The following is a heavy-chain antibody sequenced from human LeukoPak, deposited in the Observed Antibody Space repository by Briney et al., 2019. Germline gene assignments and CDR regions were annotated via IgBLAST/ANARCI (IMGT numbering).Heavy chain of an antibody. CDR2: IYYSGST. J-gene: IGHJ6*02. Sequence: PSETLSLTCTVSGGSISSYYWSWIRQPPGKGLEWIGYIYYSGSTNYNPSLKSRVTISVDTSKNQFSLKLSSVTAADTAVYYCARPPFSPAYGRDVGGQGTTVTVSS. CDR3: ARPPFSPAYGRDV. D-gene: IGHD3-3*02. CDR1: GGSISSYY. V-gene: IGHV4-59*01.